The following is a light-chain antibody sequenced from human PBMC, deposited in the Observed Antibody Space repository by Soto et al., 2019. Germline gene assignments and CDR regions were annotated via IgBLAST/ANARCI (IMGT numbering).Light chain of an antibody. CDR3: QQRSNWPST. CDR1: QSVSSY. Sequence: EIVLTQSPATLSLSPGDRATLSCRASQSVSSYLAWYQQKPGQAPRLLIYDASNRATGIPARFSGSGSGTDFTLTITSLEPVDFAVYYCQQRSNWPSTFGGGTTVEIK. J-gene: IGKJ4*01. CDR2: DAS. V-gene: IGKV3-11*01.